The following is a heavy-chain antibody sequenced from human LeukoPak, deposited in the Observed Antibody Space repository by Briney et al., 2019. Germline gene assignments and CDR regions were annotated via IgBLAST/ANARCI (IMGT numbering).Heavy chain of an antibody. Sequence: PSETLSLTCAVYGGSFSGYYWSWIRRPPGKGLEWIGEINHSGSTNYNPSLKSRVTISVDTSKNQFSLKLSSVTAAYTAVYYCARRPVVRWLQYRDWGQGTPVTVSS. CDR1: GGSFSGYY. CDR3: ARRPVVRWLQYRD. V-gene: IGHV4-34*01. CDR2: INHSGST. D-gene: IGHD5-24*01. J-gene: IGHJ4*02.